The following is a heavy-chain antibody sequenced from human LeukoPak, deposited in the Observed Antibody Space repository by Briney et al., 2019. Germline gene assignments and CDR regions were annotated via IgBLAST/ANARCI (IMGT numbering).Heavy chain of an antibody. CDR3: ARVMYHDSGSYYQYFHH. Sequence: GGSLRLSCATSGFTFDDYGMSWVRQVPGKGLEWVSSINWNAGSTTYTDSVKGRFTISRDNANNSLYLQMNSLRAEDTALYYCARVMYHDSGSYYQYFHHWGQGTPVTVSS. V-gene: IGHV3-20*04. CDR2: INWNAGST. CDR1: GFTFDDYG. J-gene: IGHJ4*02. D-gene: IGHD3-10*01.